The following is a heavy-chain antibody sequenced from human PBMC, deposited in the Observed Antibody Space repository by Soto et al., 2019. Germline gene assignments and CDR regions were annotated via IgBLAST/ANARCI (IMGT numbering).Heavy chain of an antibody. CDR1: GYPFTSYA. CDR3: ARDDPRIAAAGPYHRTNWFDP. CDR2: INAGNGNT. V-gene: IGHV1-3*01. Sequence: GSVKVSFKACGYPFTSYAMHWVRRAPGQSLEWMGWINAGNGNTKYSQKFQGRVTITRDTSASTAYMELSSLRSEDTAVYYCARDDPRIAAAGPYHRTNWFDPWGQGTMVTVSS. J-gene: IGHJ5*02. D-gene: IGHD6-13*01.